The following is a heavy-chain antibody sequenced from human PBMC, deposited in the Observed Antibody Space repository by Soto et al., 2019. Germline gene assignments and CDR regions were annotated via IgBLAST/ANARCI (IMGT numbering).Heavy chain of an antibody. Sequence: GGSLRLSCAASGFTFSSYSMNWVRQAPGKGLEWVSSISSSSSYIYYADSVKGRFTISRDNAKNSLYLQMNSLRAEDTAVYYCARGGSGSYYKKAWFDPWGQGTLVTVSS. CDR1: GFTFSSYS. V-gene: IGHV3-21*01. D-gene: IGHD3-10*01. CDR3: ARGGSGSYYKKAWFDP. CDR2: ISSSSSYI. J-gene: IGHJ5*02.